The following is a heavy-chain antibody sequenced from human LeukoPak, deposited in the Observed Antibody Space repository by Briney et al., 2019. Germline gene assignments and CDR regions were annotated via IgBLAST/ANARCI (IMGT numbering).Heavy chain of an antibody. J-gene: IGHJ4*02. CDR1: GGSISSYY. V-gene: IGHV4-59*01. D-gene: IGHD3-22*01. CDR3: ARVGRVYSSGYQFDY. CDR2: IYYSGST. Sequence: SETLSPTCTVSGGSISSYYWSWIRQPPGKGLEWIGYIYYSGSTNYNPSLKSRVTISVDTSKNQFSLKLSSVTAADTAVYYCARVGRVYSSGYQFDYWGQGTLVTVSS.